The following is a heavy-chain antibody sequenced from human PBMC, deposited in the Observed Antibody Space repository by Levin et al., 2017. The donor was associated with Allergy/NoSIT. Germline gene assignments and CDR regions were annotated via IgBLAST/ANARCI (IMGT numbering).Heavy chain of an antibody. Sequence: GGSLRLSCAASGFTFSSYGMHWVRQAPGKGLEWVAVISYDGSNKYYADSVKGRFTISRDNSKNTLYLQMNSLRAEDTAVYYCAKVRRVGATPQNAFDIWGQGTMVTVSS. J-gene: IGHJ3*02. CDR2: ISYDGSNK. CDR3: AKVRRVGATPQNAFDI. D-gene: IGHD1-26*01. V-gene: IGHV3-30*18. CDR1: GFTFSSYG.